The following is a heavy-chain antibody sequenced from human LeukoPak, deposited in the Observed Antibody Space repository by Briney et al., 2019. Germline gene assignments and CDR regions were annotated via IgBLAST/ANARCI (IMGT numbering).Heavy chain of an antibody. J-gene: IGHJ5*02. D-gene: IGHD3-9*01. V-gene: IGHV6-1*01. CDR3: ARRLAQYDCFDP. Sequence: SQTLSLTCAISGDSVSSNSVTWNWIRQSPSRGLEWLGRTYYRSTWYNDYAVSVRGRITVNPDTSKNQFSLHLNSVTPEDMAVYYCARRLAQYDCFDPWGQGILVTVSS. CDR1: GDSVSSNSVT. CDR2: TYYRSTWYN.